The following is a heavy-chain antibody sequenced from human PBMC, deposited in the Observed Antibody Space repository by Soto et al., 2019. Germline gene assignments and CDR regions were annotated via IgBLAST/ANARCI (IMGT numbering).Heavy chain of an antibody. V-gene: IGHV1-2*04. CDR3: ARWGSRSEAFYYYYGMDV. Sequence: ASVKVSCKASGYTFTGYYMHWVRQAPGQGLEWMGWINPNSGGTNYAQKFQGWVTMTRDTSISTAYMELSRLRSDDTAVYYCARWGSRSEAFYYYYGMDVWGQGTTVTVSS. J-gene: IGHJ6*02. CDR2: INPNSGGT. D-gene: IGHD3-3*02. CDR1: GYTFTGYY.